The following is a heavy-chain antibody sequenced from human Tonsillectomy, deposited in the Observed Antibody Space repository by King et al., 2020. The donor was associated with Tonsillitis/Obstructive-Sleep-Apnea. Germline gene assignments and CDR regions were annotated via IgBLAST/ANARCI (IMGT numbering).Heavy chain of an antibody. V-gene: IGHV4-34*01. CDR3: ARVRGDNGGIWYFDL. D-gene: IGHD4-17*01. CDR1: GGSFSDYY. CDR2: INDSGGT. J-gene: IGHJ2*01. Sequence: VPLQQWGAGLLKPSETLSLTCAVYGGSFSDYYWSWIRQPPGKGLEWIGEINDSGGTSYNPSLKSRVTISLDTPQNQISLNLTSVTVADTAVYYCARVRGDNGGIWYFDLWGRGTLVTVSS.